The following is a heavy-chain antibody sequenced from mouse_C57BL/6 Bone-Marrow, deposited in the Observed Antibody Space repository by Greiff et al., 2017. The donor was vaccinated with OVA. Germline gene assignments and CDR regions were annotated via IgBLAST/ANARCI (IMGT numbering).Heavy chain of an antibody. D-gene: IGHD1-1*01. CDR1: GYTFTSYG. CDR2: IYTRSGNT. V-gene: IGHV1-81*01. J-gene: IGHJ1*03. CDR3: ARSLYSYGSSCYFDV. Sequence: QVQLQQSGAELARPGASVKLSCKASGYTFTSYGISWVKQRTGKGLEWIGEIYTRSGNTYYNEKFKGKATLTADKSSSTAYMELRSLTSVDSAVYFCARSLYSYGSSCYFDVWGTGTTVTVSS.